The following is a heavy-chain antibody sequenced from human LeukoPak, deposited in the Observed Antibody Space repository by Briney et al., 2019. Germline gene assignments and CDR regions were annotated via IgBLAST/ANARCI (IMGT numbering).Heavy chain of an antibody. CDR2: ISSGNSNI. J-gene: IGHJ6*03. CDR3: ARLSAYYYGSFFYYYMDV. Sequence: RTGGSLRLSCAASGFAFSSYTMNWVRQAPGKGLEWVSYISSGNSNIYYADSVKGRFTISRDNAKNSVYLHMNNLRAGDTALYYCARLSAYYYGSFFYYYMDVWGKGTTVIVSS. V-gene: IGHV3-48*04. CDR1: GFAFSSYT. D-gene: IGHD3-10*01.